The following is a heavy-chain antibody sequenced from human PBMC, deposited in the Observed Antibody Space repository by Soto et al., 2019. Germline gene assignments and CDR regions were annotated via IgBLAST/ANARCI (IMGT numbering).Heavy chain of an antibody. Sequence: ASVKVSCKASGYTFTSYYIHWVRQAPGQGLDWMGIINPSGGSTDYAQKFQGRVAMTSDASTSTVYMELSSLRSEDTAVYYCAKDRGRATAGEYYYYGMDVWGQGTTVTV. J-gene: IGHJ6*02. CDR3: AKDRGRATAGEYYYYGMDV. V-gene: IGHV1-46*01. CDR1: GYTFTSYY. D-gene: IGHD6-13*01. CDR2: INPSGGST.